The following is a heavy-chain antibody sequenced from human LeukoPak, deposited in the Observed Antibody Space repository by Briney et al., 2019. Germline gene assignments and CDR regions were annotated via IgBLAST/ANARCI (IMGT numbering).Heavy chain of an antibody. CDR2: IYYSGST. J-gene: IGHJ4*02. CDR1: GGSISSSSYY. CDR3: ARDAKAYCGGDCYSDY. D-gene: IGHD2-21*01. Sequence: SETLSLTCTVSGGSISSSSYYWGWIRQPPGKGLEWIGSIYYSGSTYYNPSLKSRVTISVDTSKNQFSLKLSSVTAADTAVYYCARDAKAYCGGDCYSDYWGQGTLVTVSS. V-gene: IGHV4-39*07.